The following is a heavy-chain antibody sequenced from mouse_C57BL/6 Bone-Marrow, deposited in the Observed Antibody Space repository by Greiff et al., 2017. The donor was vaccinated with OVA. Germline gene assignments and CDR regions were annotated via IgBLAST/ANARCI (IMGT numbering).Heavy chain of an antibody. D-gene: IGHD2-3*01. V-gene: IGHV5-4*01. J-gene: IGHJ3*01. CDR2: ISDGGSYT. Sequence: EVQLVESGGGLVKPGGSLKLSCAASGFTFSSYAMSWVRQTPEKRLEWVATISDGGSYTYYPDNVKGRFTISRDNAKNNLYLQMSHLKSEDTAMYYCARDYDGGGQGTLVTVSA. CDR1: GFTFSSYA. CDR3: ARDYDG.